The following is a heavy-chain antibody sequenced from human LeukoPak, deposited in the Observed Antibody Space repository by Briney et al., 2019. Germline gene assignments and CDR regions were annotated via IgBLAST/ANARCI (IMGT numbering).Heavy chain of an antibody. Sequence: GGTLRLSCAASGFTFSSYGRSWVRHAPGKGLEWVSGISWNGGRTAYADSVKGRFTISRDDAKNSLYLQLNSLRAEDTALYYCARVQQYDKFDYWGQGTLVTVSS. CDR3: ARVQQYDKFDY. CDR2: ISWNGGRT. J-gene: IGHJ4*02. D-gene: IGHD3-22*01. CDR1: GFTFSSYG. V-gene: IGHV3-20*04.